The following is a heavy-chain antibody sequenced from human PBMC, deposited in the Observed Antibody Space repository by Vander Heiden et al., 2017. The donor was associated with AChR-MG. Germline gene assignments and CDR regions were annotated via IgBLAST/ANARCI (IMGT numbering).Heavy chain of an antibody. V-gene: IGHV4-4*02. D-gene: IGHD3-3*01. J-gene: IGHJ4*02. Sequence: QVQLQESGPGLVKPSGTLSLTCAASGGSISSSNWWTWVRQPPGKGLEWIGQIFHDGSTNYNPSLQSRVTISVDKSKNQLSLKVTSVTAADTAVYYCARTRFLEWREIDYCGQGTLVTVSS. CDR3: ARTRFLEWREIDY. CDR2: IFHDGST. CDR1: GGSISSSNW.